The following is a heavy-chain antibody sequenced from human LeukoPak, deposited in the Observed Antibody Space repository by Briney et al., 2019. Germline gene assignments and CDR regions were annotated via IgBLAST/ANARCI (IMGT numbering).Heavy chain of an antibody. J-gene: IGHJ4*02. Sequence: GGSLRLSCAASGFTLSSYAMSWVRQAPGKGLEWVSAISDTGNTYHADSVKGRFTISRDNAKNSLYLQMNSLRAEDTAVYYCARVRYYDSSGYYYYFDYWGQGTLVTVSS. CDR1: GFTLSSYA. CDR2: ISDTGNT. CDR3: ARVRYYDSSGYYYYFDY. D-gene: IGHD3-22*01. V-gene: IGHV3-23*01.